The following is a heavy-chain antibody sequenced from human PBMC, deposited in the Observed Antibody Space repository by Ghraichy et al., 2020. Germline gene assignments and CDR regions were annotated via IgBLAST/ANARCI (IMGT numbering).Heavy chain of an antibody. V-gene: IGHV3-74*01. J-gene: IGHJ3*02. Sequence: GGSLRLSCAASGFTLGSYWMHWVRQAPGKGLVWVSRINSDGSTTTYADSVKGRFTISRDNAKNTLYLQMNSLRAEDTAVYFCTRGGRTVTINDAFDIWGQGTMVTVSS. CDR1: GFTLGSYW. CDR2: INSDGSTT. CDR3: TRGGRTVTINDAFDI. D-gene: IGHD4-17*01.